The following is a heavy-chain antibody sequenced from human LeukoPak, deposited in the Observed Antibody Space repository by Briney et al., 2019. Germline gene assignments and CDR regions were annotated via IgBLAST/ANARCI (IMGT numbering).Heavy chain of an antibody. Sequence: ASVKVSCKASGYTFTSYYMHWVRQAPGQGLEWMGIINPSGGSTSYAQKFQGRVTITADESTSTAYMELSSLRSEDTAVYYCARTSASSGSDFDYWGQGTLVTVSS. CDR1: GYTFTSYY. CDR2: INPSGGST. V-gene: IGHV1-46*01. CDR3: ARTSASSGSDFDY. J-gene: IGHJ4*02. D-gene: IGHD6-19*01.